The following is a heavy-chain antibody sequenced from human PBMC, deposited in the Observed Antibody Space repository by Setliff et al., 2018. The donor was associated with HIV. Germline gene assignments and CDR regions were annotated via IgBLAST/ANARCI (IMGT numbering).Heavy chain of an antibody. V-gene: IGHV3-23*01. Sequence: PGGSLRLSCAASGFSFSSYAMSWVRQAPGKGLEWVSGITGSGDRTYYADSVKGRFTISRDNSKNTLYLQMNSLRAEDTAIYYCPTDLRGYYDAPIWGHGTMVTVSS. D-gene: IGHD3-22*01. J-gene: IGHJ3*02. CDR2: ITGSGDRT. CDR3: PTDLRGYYDAPI. CDR1: GFSFSSYA.